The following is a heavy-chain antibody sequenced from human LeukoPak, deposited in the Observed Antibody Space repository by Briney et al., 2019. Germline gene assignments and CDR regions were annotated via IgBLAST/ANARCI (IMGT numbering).Heavy chain of an antibody. D-gene: IGHD2-2*01. CDR2: IIPIFGTA. CDR1: GCTFSSYA. V-gene: IGHV1-69*05. CDR3: ARCCSSTSSVTADYYYYYMDV. Sequence: SVKVSCKASGCTFSSYAISWVRQAPGQGLEWMGGIIPIFGTANYAQKFQGRVTITTDESTSTAYMELSSLRSEDTAVYYCARCCSSTSSVTADYYYYYMDVWGKGTTVTVSS. J-gene: IGHJ6*03.